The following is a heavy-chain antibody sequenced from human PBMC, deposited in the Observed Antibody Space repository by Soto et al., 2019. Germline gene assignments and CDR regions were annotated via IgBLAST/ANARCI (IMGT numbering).Heavy chain of an antibody. D-gene: IGHD6-6*01. Sequence: QVQLVQSGAEVKKPGSSVKVSCKASGGTFSSYAISWVRQAPGQGLEWMGGIIPIFGTANYAQKYQGRVTITADEATSTAYRELSSLRSEDTAVYYCARAYSSTSSKKYCGMDVWGQGTTVTVSS. CDR3: ARAYSSTSSKKYCGMDV. CDR2: IIPIFGTA. V-gene: IGHV1-69*01. CDR1: GGTFSSYA. J-gene: IGHJ6*02.